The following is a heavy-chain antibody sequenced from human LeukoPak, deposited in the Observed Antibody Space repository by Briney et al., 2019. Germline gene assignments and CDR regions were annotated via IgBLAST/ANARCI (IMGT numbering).Heavy chain of an antibody. CDR1: GGSFSGYY. V-gene: IGHV4-34*01. D-gene: IGHD3-16*02. CDR2: INHSGST. CDR3: ARATYYDYVWGSYRPTNWFDP. Sequence: SETLPLTCAVYGGSFSGYYWSWIRQPPGKGLEWIGEINHSGSTNYNPSLKSRVTISVDTSKNQFSLKLGSVTAADTAVYYCARATYYDYVWGSYRPTNWFDPWHQGTLVTVSS. J-gene: IGHJ5*02.